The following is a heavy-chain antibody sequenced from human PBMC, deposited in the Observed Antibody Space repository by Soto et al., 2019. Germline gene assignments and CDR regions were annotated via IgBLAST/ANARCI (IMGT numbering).Heavy chain of an antibody. CDR2: IYYSGST. CDR1: GGSISSYY. CDR3: ARVYRGYDCFDY. V-gene: IGHV4-59*01. J-gene: IGHJ4*02. D-gene: IGHD5-12*01. Sequence: QVQLQESGPGLVKPSETLSLTCTVSGGSISSYYWSWIRQPPGKGLEWIGYIYYSGSTNYNPSLKSRVTISVDTSKNQFSLKLSSVTAADTAVYFCARVYRGYDCFDYWGQGTLVTVSS.